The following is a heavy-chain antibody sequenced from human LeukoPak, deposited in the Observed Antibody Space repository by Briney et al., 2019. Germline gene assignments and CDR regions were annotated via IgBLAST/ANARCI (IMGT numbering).Heavy chain of an antibody. CDR2: IYYSGST. CDR1: GGSISSYY. J-gene: IGHJ4*02. Sequence: SETLSLTCTVSGGSISSYYWSWIRQPPGKGLEWIGYIYYSGSTNYNPSLKSRVTISVDRSKNQFSLKLSSVTAADTAVYYCARGVVLLWFGELPRGYFDYWGQGTLVTVSS. V-gene: IGHV4-59*12. CDR3: ARGVVLLWFGELPRGYFDY. D-gene: IGHD3-10*01.